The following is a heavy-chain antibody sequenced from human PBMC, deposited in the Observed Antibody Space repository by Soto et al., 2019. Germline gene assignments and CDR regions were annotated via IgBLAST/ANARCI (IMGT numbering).Heavy chain of an antibody. Sequence: QVQLVESGGGVVQPGRSLRLSCAASGFTFSSYGMHWVRQAPGKGLEWVAVIWYDGNNKYYADSVKGRFTISRDNSKKALYLLLNSLRADDTAVYYGATWGRAAGDYWGHGTLVTVSS. CDR2: IWYDGNNK. V-gene: IGHV3-33*01. CDR3: ATWGRAAGDY. D-gene: IGHD6-13*01. CDR1: GFTFSSYG. J-gene: IGHJ4*01.